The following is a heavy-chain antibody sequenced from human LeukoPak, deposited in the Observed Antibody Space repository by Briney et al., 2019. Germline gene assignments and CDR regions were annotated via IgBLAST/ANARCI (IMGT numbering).Heavy chain of an antibody. CDR2: VNPNSGNT. CDR3: ARANYCGSGKKDLDY. V-gene: IGHV1-8*01. CDR1: GYTFTTYD. Sequence: GASVKVSCKASGYTFTTYDINWVRQATGQGLEWMGWVNPNSGNTGYAQKFQGRVTMTRNTSMSTAYMELSSLRSEDTAVYYCARANYCGSGKKDLDYWGQGTLVTVSS. J-gene: IGHJ4*02. D-gene: IGHD3-10*01.